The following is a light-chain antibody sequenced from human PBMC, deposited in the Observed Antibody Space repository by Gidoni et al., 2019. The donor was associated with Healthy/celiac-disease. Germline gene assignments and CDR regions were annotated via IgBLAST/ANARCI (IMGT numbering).Light chain of an antibody. CDR3: MQALQTGWT. V-gene: IGKV2-28*01. J-gene: IGKJ1*01. Sequence: DMVMTQSPLSLPVTPGEPASISCRSSHSLLHSNGYNYLNWYLQKPGQSPQLLIYLGSNRDSGVPDRFSGSGSGTDFTLKISRVEAEDVGVYYCMQALQTGWTFGQGTKVEIK. CDR2: LGS. CDR1: HSLLHSNGYNY.